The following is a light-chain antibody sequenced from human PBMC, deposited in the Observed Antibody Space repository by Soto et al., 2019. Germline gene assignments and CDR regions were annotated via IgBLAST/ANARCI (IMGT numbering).Light chain of an antibody. J-gene: IGKJ2*01. V-gene: IGKV1-39*01. Sequence: DIRMTQSPSSLSASVGDRVTITCRASQTISIYLNWYQVKPGKAPNILIYGATRLQTGVPSRFTSSGSGTEFSLTITSLQPEDLATYFCQESDSFPYTFGQGTRLEIK. CDR2: GAT. CDR3: QESDSFPYT. CDR1: QTISIY.